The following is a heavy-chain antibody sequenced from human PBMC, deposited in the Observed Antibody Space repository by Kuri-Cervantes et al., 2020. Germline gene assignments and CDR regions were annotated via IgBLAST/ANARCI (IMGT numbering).Heavy chain of an antibody. V-gene: IGHV3-21*01. CDR2: ISSSSSYI. CDR1: GFTVSSNY. D-gene: IGHD3-10*01. Sequence: GESLKISCAASGFTVSSNYMSWVRQAPGKGLEWVSSISSSSSYIYYADSVKGRFTISRDNAKNSLYLQMNSLRAEDTAVYYCARGRRGEPRAFDYWGQGTLVTVSS. J-gene: IGHJ4*02. CDR3: ARGRRGEPRAFDY.